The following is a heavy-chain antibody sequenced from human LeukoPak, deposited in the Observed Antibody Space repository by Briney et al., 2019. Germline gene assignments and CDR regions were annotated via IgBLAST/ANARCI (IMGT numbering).Heavy chain of an antibody. CDR1: GYSISSGYY. CDR2: IYYSGRT. V-gene: IGHV4-38-2*02. J-gene: IGHJ4*02. Sequence: SETLSLTCTVSGYSISSGYYWGWIRQPPGKGLEWIGNIYYSGRTYYNSSLKSRVTISPDTSKNQFSLRLSSVTAADTAVYYCARVHYGDSGLGSDIFDYWGQGTLVTVSS. CDR3: ARVHYGDSGLGSDIFDY. D-gene: IGHD4-17*01.